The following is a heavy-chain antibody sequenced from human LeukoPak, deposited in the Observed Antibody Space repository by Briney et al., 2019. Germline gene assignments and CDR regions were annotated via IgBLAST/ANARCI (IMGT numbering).Heavy chain of an antibody. V-gene: IGHV2-5*02. J-gene: IGHJ4*02. CDR3: ARSRRVRNCSGGSCYYFDY. CDR2: IYWDDDE. Sequence: SGPTLVKPTQTLTLTCTFSGFSISTSGVGVGWIRQPPGKALEWLALIYWDDDERYSPSLKNRLTITKDTSKNQVVLTMTNMDPMTAATYYCARSRRVRNCSGGSCYYFDYWGQGTLVTVSS. D-gene: IGHD2-15*01. CDR1: GFSISTSGVG.